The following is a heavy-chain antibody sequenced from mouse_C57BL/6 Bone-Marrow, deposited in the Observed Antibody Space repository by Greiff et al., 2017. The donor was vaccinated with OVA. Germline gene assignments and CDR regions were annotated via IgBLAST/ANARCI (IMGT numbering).Heavy chain of an antibody. J-gene: IGHJ1*03. CDR1: GFSLSTFGMG. CDR3: ARITYYGRHWYFDG. Sequence: QVTLKVSGPGILQPSQTLSLTCSFSGFSLSTFGMGVVWIRQPSGKGLEWLAHIWWDDAKYYNPALKSRLTISKYTSKNQVFLKIANVDTADTATYHCARITYYGRHWYFDGWGTGTTVTVAS. V-gene: IGHV8-8*01. D-gene: IGHD1-1*01. CDR2: IWWDDAK.